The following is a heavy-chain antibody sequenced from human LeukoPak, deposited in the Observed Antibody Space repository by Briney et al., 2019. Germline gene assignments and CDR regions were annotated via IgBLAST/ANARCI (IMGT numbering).Heavy chain of an antibody. Sequence: GGSLRLSCAASGFTFSSYGMSWVRQAPGKGLEWVSAISGSGGSTYYADSVKGRFTISRDNSKNTLYLQMNSLRAEDTAVYYCAKDGGDIVVVPAAMEDPYYYMDVWGKGTTVTVSS. CDR2: ISGSGGST. CDR3: AKDGGDIVVVPAAMEDPYYYMDV. CDR1: GFTFSSYG. J-gene: IGHJ6*03. D-gene: IGHD2-2*01. V-gene: IGHV3-23*01.